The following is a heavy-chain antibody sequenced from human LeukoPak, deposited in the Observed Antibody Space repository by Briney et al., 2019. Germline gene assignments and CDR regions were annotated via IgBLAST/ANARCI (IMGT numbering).Heavy chain of an antibody. D-gene: IGHD2-2*01. CDR2: IYTSGST. J-gene: IGHJ4*02. V-gene: IGHV4-4*07. Sequence: PSETLSLTCTVSGGSISSYYWSWIRQPAGKGLERIGRIYTSGSTNYNPSLKSRVTMSVDTSKNQFSLKLSSVTAADTAVYYCARDGGYCSSTSCPPFDYWGQGTLVTVSS. CDR1: GGSISSYY. CDR3: ARDGGYCSSTSCPPFDY.